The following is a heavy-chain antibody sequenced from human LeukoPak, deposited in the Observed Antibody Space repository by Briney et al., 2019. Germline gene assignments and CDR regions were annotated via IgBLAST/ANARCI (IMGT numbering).Heavy chain of an antibody. CDR3: AREGVPGGRDILTGYYTRYNWFDP. J-gene: IGHJ5*02. CDR2: IIPIFGTA. D-gene: IGHD3-9*01. V-gene: IGHV1-69*06. CDR1: GGTFSSYA. Sequence: ASVKVSCKASGGTFSSYAISWVRQAPGQGLEWMGGIIPIFGTANYAQKFQGRVTITADKSTSTAYMELSSLRSEDTAVYYCAREGVPGGRDILTGYYTRYNWFDPWGQGTLVTVSS.